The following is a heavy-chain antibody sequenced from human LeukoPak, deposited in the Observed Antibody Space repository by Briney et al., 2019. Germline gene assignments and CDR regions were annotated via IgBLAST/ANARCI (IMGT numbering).Heavy chain of an antibody. CDR1: GFTFSSYA. J-gene: IGHJ4*02. CDR3: VRVAYDVLTGYENYYDY. V-gene: IGHV3-21*01. CDR2: ISSSGAYI. Sequence: GGSLRLSCAASGFTFSSYAMSWVRQAPGKGLECVSSISSSGAYIYYTDSVKGRFTISRDNAKNSLYLQMNSLSAEDTAVYYCVRVAYDVLTGYENYYDYWGQGTLVTVSS. D-gene: IGHD3-9*01.